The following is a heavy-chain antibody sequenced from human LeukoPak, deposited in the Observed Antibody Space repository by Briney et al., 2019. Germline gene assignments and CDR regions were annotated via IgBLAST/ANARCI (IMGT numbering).Heavy chain of an antibody. D-gene: IGHD6-13*01. V-gene: IGHV3-30*18. CDR1: GFTFSSYG. Sequence: GRSLRLSCAASGFTFSSYGMHWVRQAPGKGLEWVAVISYDGSNKYYADSAKGRFTISRDNSKNTLYLQMNSLRAEDTAVYYCAKDPGYSSSWYYFDYWGQGTLATVSS. CDR2: ISYDGSNK. J-gene: IGHJ4*02. CDR3: AKDPGYSSSWYYFDY.